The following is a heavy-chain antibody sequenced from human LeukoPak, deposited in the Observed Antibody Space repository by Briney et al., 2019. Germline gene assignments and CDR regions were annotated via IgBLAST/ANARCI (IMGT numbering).Heavy chain of an antibody. CDR3: VYGSGSYYPKALDY. J-gene: IGHJ4*02. CDR2: IIPIFGTA. CDR1: GGTFSSYA. V-gene: IGHV1-69*13. Sequence: SVKVSCKASGGTFSSYAISWVRQAPGQGLEWMGGIIPIFGTANHAQKFQGRVTITADESTSTAYMELSSLRSEDTAVYYCVYGSGSYYPKALDYWGQGTLVTVSS. D-gene: IGHD3-10*01.